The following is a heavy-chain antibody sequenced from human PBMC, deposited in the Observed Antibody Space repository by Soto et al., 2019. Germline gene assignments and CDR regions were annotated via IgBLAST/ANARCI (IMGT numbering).Heavy chain of an antibody. CDR2: ISGSGGRT. J-gene: IGHJ6*03. CDR1: GFNFKNYA. V-gene: IGHV3-23*01. D-gene: IGHD2-21*02. CDR3: AKSCDCYFCHMDV. Sequence: EVQLLESGGGLVQPGGSLRLSCAASGFNFKNYAMSWVRQAPGKGLEWVSAISGSGGRTYYADSVKGRFTVSRDDSQKTLYLQMNSLRVEDTAVYYCAKSCDCYFCHMDVWGKGTTVTVSS.